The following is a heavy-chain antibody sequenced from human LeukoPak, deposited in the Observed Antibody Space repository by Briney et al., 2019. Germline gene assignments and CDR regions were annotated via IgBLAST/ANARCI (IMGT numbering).Heavy chain of an antibody. CDR3: ARSFLEYQLQDY. J-gene: IGHJ4*02. V-gene: IGHV1-46*01. D-gene: IGHD2-2*01. CDR2: INPSGGST. CDR1: GYTFTSYY. Sequence: ASVKVSCKASGYTFTSYYMHWVRQAPEQGLEWMGIINPSGGSTSYAQKFQGRVTMTRDTSTSTVYMELSSLRSEDTAVYYCARSFLEYQLQDYWGQGTLVTVSS.